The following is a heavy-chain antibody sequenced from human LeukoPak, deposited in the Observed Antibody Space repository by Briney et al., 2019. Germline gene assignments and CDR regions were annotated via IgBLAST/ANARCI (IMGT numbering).Heavy chain of an antibody. CDR1: GFTFSTYA. CDR2: INSNGDEI. CDR3: ANWIGSSSRDY. V-gene: IGHV3-23*01. Sequence: GGSLKLSCAASGFTFSTYAVTWVRQAPGKGLEWVSGINSNGDEIYYADSVRGRFTISRDNSNNALYPQMDSLRTEDTAVYYCANWIGSSSRDYWGQGTLVTVSS. D-gene: IGHD6-6*01. J-gene: IGHJ4*02.